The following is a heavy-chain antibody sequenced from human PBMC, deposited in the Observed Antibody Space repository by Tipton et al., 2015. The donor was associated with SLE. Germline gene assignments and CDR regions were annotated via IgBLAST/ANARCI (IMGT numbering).Heavy chain of an antibody. D-gene: IGHD6-25*01. CDR2: LSYSGST. CDR1: GASINSTNHY. V-gene: IGHV4-39*02. Sequence: TLSLTCSVSGASINSTNHYWGWICQPPGKGLEWIGSLSYSGSTYYNPSLRSRVTISVDTSKNHFSLKLSSVTAADTAVYYCARRRAATGLFSERGWFDPWGQGALVTVSS. J-gene: IGHJ5*02. CDR3: ARRRAATGLFSERGWFDP.